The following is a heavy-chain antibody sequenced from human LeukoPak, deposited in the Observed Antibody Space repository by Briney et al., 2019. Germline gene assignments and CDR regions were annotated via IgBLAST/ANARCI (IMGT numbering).Heavy chain of an antibody. CDR2: IYYWGST. Sequence: SETLSLTCTVSGGSISIYYWSWIRQPPGEGREGIGYIYYWGSTNYNPSRKSRVTIPVDTPKNQFFLKLRSVMAADTAVYYCARAYCVGDCTVLHIYFDNWGQGTLVTVSS. D-gene: IGHD2-21*02. CDR1: GGSISIYY. J-gene: IGHJ4*02. CDR3: ARAYCVGDCTVLHIYFDN. V-gene: IGHV4-59*08.